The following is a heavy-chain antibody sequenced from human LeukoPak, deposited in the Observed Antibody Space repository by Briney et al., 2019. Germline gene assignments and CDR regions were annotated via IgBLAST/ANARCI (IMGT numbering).Heavy chain of an antibody. CDR2: INHSGST. CDR3: ATNSGSYRGWFDP. D-gene: IGHD1-26*01. V-gene: IGHV4-34*01. CDR1: GGSFSGYY. J-gene: IGHJ5*02. Sequence: SETLSLTCAVYGGSFSGYYWSWIRQPPGKGLEWIGEINHSGSTNYNPSLKSRVTISVDTSKNQFSLKLSSVTAADTAVYYCATNSGSYRGWFDPWGQGTLVTVSS.